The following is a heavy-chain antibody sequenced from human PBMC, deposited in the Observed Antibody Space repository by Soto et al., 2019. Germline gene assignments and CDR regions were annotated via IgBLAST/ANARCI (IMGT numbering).Heavy chain of an antibody. V-gene: IGHV4-34*01. CDR2: INHSGTT. Sequence: PSETLSLTCAAYGGSFSGYSWSWVRQPPGKGLEWIGEINHSGTTYYNTSLESRVTISVDTSKDQFSLKLSSLTAADTAVYYCAGRGYDILTGYYNDYWGQGTLVTVS. D-gene: IGHD3-9*01. CDR3: AGRGYDILTGYYNDY. CDR1: GGSFSGYS. J-gene: IGHJ4*02.